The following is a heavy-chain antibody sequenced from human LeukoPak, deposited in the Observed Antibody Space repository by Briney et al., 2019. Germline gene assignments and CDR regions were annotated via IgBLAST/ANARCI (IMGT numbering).Heavy chain of an antibody. Sequence: PGGSLRHSCAASRFTFSRYAMNWVRQAPGKGLEWVSSISASGDNTNYADSVKGRFTISRDNSKNTLYLQMNSLRAEDTAVYYCAKGGSVGATRYFDCWGQGTLVTVSS. CDR3: AKGGSVGATRYFDC. V-gene: IGHV3-23*01. J-gene: IGHJ4*02. CDR2: ISASGDNT. D-gene: IGHD1-26*01. CDR1: RFTFSRYA.